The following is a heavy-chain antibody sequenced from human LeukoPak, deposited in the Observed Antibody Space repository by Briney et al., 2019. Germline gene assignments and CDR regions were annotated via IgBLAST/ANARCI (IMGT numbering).Heavy chain of an antibody. J-gene: IGHJ4*02. V-gene: IGHV3-23*01. D-gene: IGHD2-15*01. CDR1: GFTFTSYA. CDR3: AKDVFLLSGRGDDY. Sequence: GGSLRLSCAASGFTFTSYAMTWVRQAPGKGLEWVSAISGSGGSTYYADSVKGRFTISRDNSKNTPYLQMNSLRAEDTAIYYCAKDVFLLSGRGDDYWGQGTLVTVSS. CDR2: ISGSGGST.